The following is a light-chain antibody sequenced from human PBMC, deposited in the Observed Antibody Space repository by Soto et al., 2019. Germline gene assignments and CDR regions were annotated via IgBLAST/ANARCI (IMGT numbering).Light chain of an antibody. V-gene: IGKV3-20*01. Sequence: EIVLTQSPGTRSLSPGERDTLSCSASQSVSSSYLAWYQQKPGQAPRLLIYGASSRATGIPDRFSGSGSGTDFTLTISRLEPEDFAVYYCQQYGRSLTFGGGTKVESK. CDR3: QQYGRSLT. CDR1: QSVSSSY. CDR2: GAS. J-gene: IGKJ4*01.